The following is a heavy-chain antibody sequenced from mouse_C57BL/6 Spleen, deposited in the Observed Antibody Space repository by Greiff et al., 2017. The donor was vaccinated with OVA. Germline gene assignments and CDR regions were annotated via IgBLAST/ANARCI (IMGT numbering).Heavy chain of an antibody. J-gene: IGHJ3*01. V-gene: IGHV1-62-2*01. CDR1: GYTFTEYT. Sequence: QVQLQQSGAELVKPGASVKLSCKASGYTFTEYTIHWVKQRSGQGLEWIGWFYPGSGSIKYNEKFKDKATLPADNSSSTVYMERSRLTSEDSAVYVCARHEYKEGSLFHYGSVCAYWGQGTLVTVSA. D-gene: IGHD1-1*01. CDR3: ARHEYKEGSLFHYGSVCAY. CDR2: FYPGSGSI.